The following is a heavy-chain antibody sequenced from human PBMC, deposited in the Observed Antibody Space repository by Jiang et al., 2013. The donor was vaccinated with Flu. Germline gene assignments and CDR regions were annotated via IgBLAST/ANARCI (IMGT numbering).Heavy chain of an antibody. CDR3: ARSDYGDYYGMDV. CDR2: ISSSGSTI. D-gene: IGHD4-17*01. V-gene: IGHV3-48*03. J-gene: IGHJ6*02. Sequence: VQLVESGGGLVQPGGSLRLSCAASGFTFSSYEMNWVRQAPGKGLEWVSYISSSGSTIYYADSVKGRFTISRDNAKNSLYLQMNSLRAEDTAVYYCARSDYGDYYGMDVWGQGTTGHRSP. CDR1: GFTFSSYE.